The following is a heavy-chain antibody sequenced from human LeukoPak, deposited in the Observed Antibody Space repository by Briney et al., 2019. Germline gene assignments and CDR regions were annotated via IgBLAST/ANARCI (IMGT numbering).Heavy chain of an antibody. CDR1: GGSISSYY. CDR2: IYYRGST. CDR3: ARDTAYSGNYYLDY. V-gene: IGHV4-59*01. J-gene: IGHJ6*03. D-gene: IGHD1-26*01. Sequence: PSETLSLTCTVSGGSISSYYWNWIRQSPGKGLEWIGYIYYRGSTSYNPSLKSRVTMSVDTSKNQFSLKLSSVIAADTAVYYCARDTAYSGNYYLDYWGQGTTVTVSS.